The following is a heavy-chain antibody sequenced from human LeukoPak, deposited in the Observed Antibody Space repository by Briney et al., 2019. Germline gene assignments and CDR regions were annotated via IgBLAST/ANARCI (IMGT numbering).Heavy chain of an antibody. J-gene: IGHJ6*02. V-gene: IGHV3-23*01. Sequence: PGGSLRLSCVASGFTFSTFAMYWLRQAPGKGLEWVPAIGADVGHTNYADSVRGRFTISRDNSRNTLYLQMASPRTDDTATYFCAKSTDYWFYGMDVWGQGTTVTVSS. D-gene: IGHD2-8*02. CDR3: AKSTDYWFYGMDV. CDR2: IGADVGHT. CDR1: GFTFSTFA.